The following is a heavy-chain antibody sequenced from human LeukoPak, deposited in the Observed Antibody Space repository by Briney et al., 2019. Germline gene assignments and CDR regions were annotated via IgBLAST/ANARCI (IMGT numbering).Heavy chain of an antibody. Sequence: SETLSLTCTVSGGSISSSSYYWGWIRQPPGKGLEWIGSIYYSGSTYYNPSLKSRVTISVDTSKNQLSLKLSSVTAADTAVYYCARTVPAAIQFDYWGQGTLVTVSS. CDR2: IYYSGST. CDR1: GGSISSSSYY. J-gene: IGHJ4*02. CDR3: ARTVPAAIQFDY. V-gene: IGHV4-39*01. D-gene: IGHD2-2*02.